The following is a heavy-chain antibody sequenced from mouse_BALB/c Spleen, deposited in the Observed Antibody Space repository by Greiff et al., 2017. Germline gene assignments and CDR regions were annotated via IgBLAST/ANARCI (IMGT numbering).Heavy chain of an antibody. CDR1: GYSITSGYY. CDR2: ISYDGSN. Sequence: EVKLLESGPGLVKPSQSLSLTCSVTGYSITSGYYWNWIRQFPGNKLEWMGYISYDGSNNYNPSLKNRISITRDTSKNQFFLKLNSVTTEDTATYYCARGGQLRSFAYWGQGTLVTVSA. CDR3: ARGGQLRSFAY. V-gene: IGHV3-6*02. J-gene: IGHJ3*01. D-gene: IGHD1-1*01.